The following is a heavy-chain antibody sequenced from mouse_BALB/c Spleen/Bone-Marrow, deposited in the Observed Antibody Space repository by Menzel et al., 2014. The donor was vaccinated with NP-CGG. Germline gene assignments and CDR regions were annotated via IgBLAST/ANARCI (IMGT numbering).Heavy chain of an antibody. CDR3: ARGGNALDY. CDR2: IRNKANGYTT. CDR1: GFTFTDYY. J-gene: IGHJ2*01. Sequence: EVMLVESGGGLVQPGGSLRLSCATSGFTFTDYYMSWVRQPPGKALEWLGFIRNKANGYTTEYSASVKGRFTISRDNSQSILYLQMNTLRAEDSATYYCARGGNALDYWGQGTTRTVSS. V-gene: IGHV7-3*02.